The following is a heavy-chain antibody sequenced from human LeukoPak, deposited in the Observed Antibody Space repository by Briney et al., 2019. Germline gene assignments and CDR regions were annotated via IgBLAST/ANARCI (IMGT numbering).Heavy chain of an antibody. CDR2: INPNSGGT. D-gene: IGHD3-22*01. J-gene: IGHJ3*02. CDR1: GYTYTGYY. Sequence: ASVKDSRKTSGYTYTGYYMHWVRQAPGQGLEWMGWINPNSGGTNYAQRFQGRVTMTRDTSMSTAYMELSRLRSDDSAVYYCARYFYDSSGSSSVATYIWGQGTMVTVSS. V-gene: IGHV1-2*02. CDR3: ARYFYDSSGSSSVATYI.